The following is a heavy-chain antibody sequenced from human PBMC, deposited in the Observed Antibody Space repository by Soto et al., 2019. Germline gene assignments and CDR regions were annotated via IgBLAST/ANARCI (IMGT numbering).Heavy chain of an antibody. CDR3: AKDATRTSGWYYFDY. J-gene: IGHJ4*02. V-gene: IGHV3-23*01. D-gene: IGHD6-19*01. CDR1: GGSISSYY. Sequence: ETLSLTCTVSGGSISSYYWSWVRQAPGKGLEWVSAISNRDGRTYYADSVKGRFTISRDNSKNTLYLQMNSLGAEDTAVYYCAKDATRTSGWYYFDYWGQGTLVTVSS. CDR2: ISNRDGRT.